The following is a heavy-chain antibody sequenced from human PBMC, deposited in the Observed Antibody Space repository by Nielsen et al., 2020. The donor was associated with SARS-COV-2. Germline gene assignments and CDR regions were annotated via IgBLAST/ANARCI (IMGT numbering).Heavy chain of an antibody. D-gene: IGHD3-10*02. V-gene: IGHV3-30*02. CDR3: AKEKKPVRERYYHYYGMDV. J-gene: IGHJ6*02. Sequence: WIRQPPGKGLEWVAFIRYDGSNKYYADSVKGRFTISRDNSKNTLYLQMNSLRAEDTAVYYCAKEKKPVRERYYHYYGMDVWGQGTTVTVSS. CDR2: IRYDGSNK.